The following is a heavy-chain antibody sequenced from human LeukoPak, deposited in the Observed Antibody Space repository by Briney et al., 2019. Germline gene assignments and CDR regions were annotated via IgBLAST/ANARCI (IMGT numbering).Heavy chain of an antibody. Sequence: PETLSLTCAVYGGSFSGYYWSWIRQPPGKGLEWIGEINHSGSTNYNPSLKSRVTISVDTSKNQFSLKLSSVTAADTAVYYCARVRPSYCSSTSCRGRDYYYYMDVWGKGTTVTVSS. V-gene: IGHV4-34*01. D-gene: IGHD2-2*01. CDR3: ARVRPSYCSSTSCRGRDYYYYMDV. CDR1: GGSFSGYY. CDR2: INHSGST. J-gene: IGHJ6*03.